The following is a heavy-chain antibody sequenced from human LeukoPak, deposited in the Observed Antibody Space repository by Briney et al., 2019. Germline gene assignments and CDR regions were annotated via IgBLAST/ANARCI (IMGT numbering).Heavy chain of an antibody. CDR1: GFTIRNYA. V-gene: IGHV3-23*01. Sequence: PGGSLTLSCAASGFTIRNYALSWVRQAPGKGLEWVGDISSSGRSTYYADSVKGRFTISRDNSKNALDLQMNSLSAEDTAVYYCAKGGYSSSWCLDYWGQGTLVTVSS. D-gene: IGHD6-13*01. CDR3: AKGGYSSSWCLDY. J-gene: IGHJ4*02. CDR2: ISSSGRST.